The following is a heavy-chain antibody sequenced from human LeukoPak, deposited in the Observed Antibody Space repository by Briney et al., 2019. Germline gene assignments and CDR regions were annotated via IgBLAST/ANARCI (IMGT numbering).Heavy chain of an antibody. CDR3: ARGIPGGFDY. CDR2: ISYDGSNK. CDR1: GFTFSSYA. D-gene: IGHD1-14*01. Sequence: GGSLRLSCAASGFTFSSYAMHWVRQAPGKGLEWVAVISYDGSNKYYADSVKGRFTISRDNSKNTLYLQMNSLRAGDTAVYYCARGIPGGFDYWGQGTLVTVSS. V-gene: IGHV3-30-3*01. J-gene: IGHJ4*02.